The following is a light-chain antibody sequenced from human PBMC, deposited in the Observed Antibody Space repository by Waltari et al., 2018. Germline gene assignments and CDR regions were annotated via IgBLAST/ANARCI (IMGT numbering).Light chain of an antibody. J-gene: IGKJ2*01. CDR3: QQYNDWPYT. CDR1: PSVSSN. CDR2: GAL. Sequence: ERVMTQSPATLSVSPGERATLSCRSSPSVSSNLAWYQQKPGQSPRLLIYGALTRATCIPARFSGSGSGTEFTLTISSMQSEDFAVYSCQQYNDWPYTFGQGTKLEIK. V-gene: IGKV3-15*01.